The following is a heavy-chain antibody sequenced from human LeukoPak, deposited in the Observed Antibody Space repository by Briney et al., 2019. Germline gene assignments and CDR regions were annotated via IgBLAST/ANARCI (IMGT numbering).Heavy chain of an antibody. CDR3: ARLSVANDY. CDR1: GGSFSGYY. Sequence: SETLSLTCAVYGGSFSGYYWSWIRQPPGKGLEWIGEINHSGGTNYNPSLKSRVTISVDTSKNQFSLKLSSVTAADTAVYYCARLSVANDYWGQGTLVTVSS. CDR2: INHSGGT. V-gene: IGHV4-34*01. J-gene: IGHJ4*02. D-gene: IGHD6-19*01.